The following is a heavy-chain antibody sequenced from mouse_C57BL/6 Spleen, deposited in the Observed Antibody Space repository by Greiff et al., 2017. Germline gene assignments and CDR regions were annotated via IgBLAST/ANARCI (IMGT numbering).Heavy chain of an antibody. CDR3: ARWGDSSGSWFAY. J-gene: IGHJ3*01. CDR2: IHPNSGST. D-gene: IGHD3-2*02. Sequence: QVQLQQPGAELVKPGASVKLSCKASGYTFTSYWMHWVKQRPGQGLEWIGMIHPNSGSTNYNEKFKSKATLTVDKPSSTAYMQLSSLTSEDSAVYYCARWGDSSGSWFAYWGQGTLVTVSA. CDR1: GYTFTSYW. V-gene: IGHV1-64*01.